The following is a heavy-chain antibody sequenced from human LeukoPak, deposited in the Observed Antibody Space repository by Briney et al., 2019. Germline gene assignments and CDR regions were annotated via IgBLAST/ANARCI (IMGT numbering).Heavy chain of an antibody. CDR1: GYTFTSYA. J-gene: IGHJ6*02. V-gene: IGHV1-3*01. D-gene: IGHD2-15*01. CDR2: INAGNGNT. Sequence: ASVKVSCKSSGYTFTSYAMHWVRQAPGQRLEWMGWINAGNGNTKYSQKFQGRVTITRDTSASRAYMELSSLRSEDTAVYYCARERYCSGGSCYSGGAYYYYGMDVWGQGTTVTVSS. CDR3: ARERYCSGGSCYSGGAYYYYGMDV.